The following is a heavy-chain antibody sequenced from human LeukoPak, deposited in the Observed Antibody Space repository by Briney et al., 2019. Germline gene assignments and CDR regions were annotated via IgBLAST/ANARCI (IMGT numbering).Heavy chain of an antibody. J-gene: IGHJ4*02. Sequence: SVKVSCKASGGTFSSSAISWVRQAPGQGLEWMGRIIPIFGTANYAQKFQGRVTITTDETTSTAYMELSSLRSEDTAVYYCARELLTGSSPHFDYWGQGTLVTVSS. CDR3: ARELLTGSSPHFDY. CDR2: IIPIFGTA. D-gene: IGHD6-6*01. V-gene: IGHV1-69*05. CDR1: GGTFSSSA.